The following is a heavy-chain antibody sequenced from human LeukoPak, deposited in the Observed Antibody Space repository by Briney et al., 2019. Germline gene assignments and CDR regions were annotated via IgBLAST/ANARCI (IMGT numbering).Heavy chain of an antibody. CDR3: ARTEGYCSGGSCYNHFDY. V-gene: IGHV3-66*01. J-gene: IGHJ4*02. D-gene: IGHD2-15*01. Sequence: GGSLRLSCAASGFTVSSNYMTWVRQAPGKGLEWVSVIYSGGSTYYADSVKGRFTISRDNSKNTLYLQMNSLRAEDTAVYYCARTEGYCSGGSCYNHFDYWGQGTLVTVSS. CDR2: IYSGGST. CDR1: GFTVSSNY.